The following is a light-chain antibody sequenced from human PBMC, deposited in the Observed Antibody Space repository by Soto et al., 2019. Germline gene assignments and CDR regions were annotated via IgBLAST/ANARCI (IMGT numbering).Light chain of an antibody. Sequence: QSVLTQSPSVSAAPGQRVTISCSGSTSNIGNNYVSWYQQLPGTAPKLLIYDNDKRPSGIPDRFSGSKSGTSATLGITGLQTGVEADYYCGTWDSSLSAGVFGGGTKLT. CDR3: GTWDSSLSAGV. J-gene: IGLJ3*02. V-gene: IGLV1-51*01. CDR2: DND. CDR1: TSNIGNNY.